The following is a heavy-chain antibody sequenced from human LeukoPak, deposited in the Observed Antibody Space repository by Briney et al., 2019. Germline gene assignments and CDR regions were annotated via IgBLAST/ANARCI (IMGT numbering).Heavy chain of an antibody. CDR1: GFTFSGSW. V-gene: IGHV3-7*01. Sequence: GGSLRLSCAASGFTFSGSWMDWVRQAPGKGLEWVANINQDGSETYYVDSAKGRFTISRDNAKNSLYLQMDSVRVEDTARYYCTKALDFWGQGTLVTVSS. CDR2: INQDGSET. CDR3: TKALDF. J-gene: IGHJ4*02.